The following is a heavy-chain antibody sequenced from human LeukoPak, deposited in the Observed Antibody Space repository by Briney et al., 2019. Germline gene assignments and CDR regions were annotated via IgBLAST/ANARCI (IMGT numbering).Heavy chain of an antibody. D-gene: IGHD6-6*01. J-gene: IGHJ6*03. V-gene: IGHV1-18*01. Sequence: GASVKVSCKASGYTFTSYGISWVRQAPGQGLEWMGWISAYNGNTNYAQKLQGRVTMTTDTSTSTAYMELRSLRSDDTAVYYCARAGRYSSSEYYYYYMDVWGKGTTVTVSS. CDR2: ISAYNGNT. CDR1: GYTFTSYG. CDR3: ARAGRYSSSEYYYYYMDV.